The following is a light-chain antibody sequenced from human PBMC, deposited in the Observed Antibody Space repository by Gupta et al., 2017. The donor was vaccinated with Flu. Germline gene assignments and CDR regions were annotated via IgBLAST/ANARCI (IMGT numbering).Light chain of an antibody. CDR3: AVWDDSLSGWV. CDR1: SSNIGSNS. CDR2: TNN. V-gene: IGLV1-47*01. Sequence: SSSNIGSNSVYWYQHLPGTAPKLLIHTNNQRPSRVPGRFSGSKSVTSASLAISGLRSEDEADYYCAVWDDSLSGWVFGGGTKLTVL. J-gene: IGLJ2*01.